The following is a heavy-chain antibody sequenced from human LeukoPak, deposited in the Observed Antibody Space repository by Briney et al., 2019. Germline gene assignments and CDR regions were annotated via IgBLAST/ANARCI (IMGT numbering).Heavy chain of an antibody. J-gene: IGHJ4*02. V-gene: IGHV3-23*01. CDR2: ISGSGGST. CDR1: GFTFSSYA. Sequence: GESLRLSCAASGFTFSSYAMSWVRQTPGKGLEWVSAISGSGGSTYYADSVKGRFTISRDNSKNTLYLQMNSLRAEDTAVYYCATGILTYYYDSSGPQDYWGQGTLVTVSS. D-gene: IGHD3-22*01. CDR3: ATGILTYYYDSSGPQDY.